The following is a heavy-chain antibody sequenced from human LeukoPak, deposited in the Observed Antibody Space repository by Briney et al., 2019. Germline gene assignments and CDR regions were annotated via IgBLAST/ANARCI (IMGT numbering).Heavy chain of an antibody. Sequence: GGSLRLSCAASGFTFSSYSMNWVRQAPGKGLGWVSSISSSSSYIYYADSVKGRFTISRDNAKNSLYLQMNSLRAEDTAVYYCARVFGSGFDYWGQGTLVTVSS. J-gene: IGHJ4*02. D-gene: IGHD3-10*01. CDR1: GFTFSSYS. V-gene: IGHV3-21*01. CDR3: ARVFGSGFDY. CDR2: ISSSSSYI.